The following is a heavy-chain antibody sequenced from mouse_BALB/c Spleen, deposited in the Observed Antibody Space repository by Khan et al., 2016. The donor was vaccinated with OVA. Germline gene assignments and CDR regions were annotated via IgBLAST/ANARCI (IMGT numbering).Heavy chain of an antibody. CDR2: IDPFNGGT. CDR1: GYSFTSYY. Sequence: VQLQQSGPELMKPGASVNISCKASGYSFTSYYIHWVKQSHGKSLEWIGYIDPFNGGTDYNQKFKGKATLNVDKSSNTAYMHLSSLTSEDSAVDFCARGTFDYWGQGTLVTVSA. V-gene: IGHV1S135*01. J-gene: IGHJ3*01. CDR3: ARGTFDY. D-gene: IGHD3-3*01.